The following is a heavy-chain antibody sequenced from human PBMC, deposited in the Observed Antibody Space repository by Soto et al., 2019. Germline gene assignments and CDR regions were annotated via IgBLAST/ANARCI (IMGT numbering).Heavy chain of an antibody. V-gene: IGHV6-1*01. CDR3: ARGVAGSGFDL. D-gene: IGHD6-19*01. J-gene: IGHJ4*02. CDR1: GDSVSSNTAA. Sequence: SQTLSLTCAISGDSVSSNTAAWNWIRSSPSRGLEWLGRTYYRSNWRHDYAVSVRSRITVNPDTSKNHFSLQLNSVTPDDTAVYYCARGVAGSGFDLWGQGTLVTVST. CDR2: TYYRSNWRH.